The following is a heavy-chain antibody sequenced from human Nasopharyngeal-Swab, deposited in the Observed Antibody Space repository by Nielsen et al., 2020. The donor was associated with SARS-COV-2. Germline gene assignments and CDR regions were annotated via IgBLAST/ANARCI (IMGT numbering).Heavy chain of an antibody. J-gene: IGHJ4*02. CDR1: GFTFSSYA. D-gene: IGHD2-15*01. CDR3: ASLRADTPDFAY. V-gene: IGHV3-23*01. CDR2: ISGSGGST. Sequence: GGSLRLSCAASGFTFSSYAMSWVRQAPGRGLEWVSAISGSGGSTYYADSVKGRFTISRDNSKNTLDLQVKSLRADDTGVYYCASLRADTPDFAYLGQGTLVTVSS.